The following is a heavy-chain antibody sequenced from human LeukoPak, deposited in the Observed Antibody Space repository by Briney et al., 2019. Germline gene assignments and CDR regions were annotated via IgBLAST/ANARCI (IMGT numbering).Heavy chain of an antibody. D-gene: IGHD5-18*01. CDR1: GFTFSSYA. Sequence: GGSLRLSCAASGFTFSSYAMSWVRQAPGKGLEWVSAISGSGGSTYYADSVKGRFTISRDNFKNTLYLQMNSLRAEDTAVYYCAKDTARYSYGNFDYWGQGTLVTVSS. J-gene: IGHJ4*02. V-gene: IGHV3-23*01. CDR2: ISGSGGST. CDR3: AKDTARYSYGNFDY.